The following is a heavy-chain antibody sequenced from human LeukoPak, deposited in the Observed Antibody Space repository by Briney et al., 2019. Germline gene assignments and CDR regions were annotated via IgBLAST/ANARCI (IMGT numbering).Heavy chain of an antibody. D-gene: IGHD5-24*01. Sequence: GESLKISCRGSGYSFTSFWIGWVPQVPGGGLEWMETILPANSDPSYSPSVQGQVTISANKSISTAYLQWSSLKASDTGIYYCAKRDGQNKKYFDYWGQGTLVTVSS. V-gene: IGHV5-51*01. CDR3: AKRDGQNKKYFDY. CDR2: ILPANSDP. J-gene: IGHJ4*02. CDR1: GYSFTSFW.